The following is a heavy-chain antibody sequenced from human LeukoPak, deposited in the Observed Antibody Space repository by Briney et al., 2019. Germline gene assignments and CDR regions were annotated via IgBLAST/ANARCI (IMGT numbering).Heavy chain of an antibody. D-gene: IGHD4-17*01. CDR2: IYHSGST. V-gene: IGHV4-4*07. Sequence: SETLSLTCTVSGGSISSYYWSWIRQPAGKGLEWIGSIYHSGSTYYNPSLKSRVTISVDTSKNQFSLKLSSVTAADTAVYYCARGPTVTTNFDYWGQGTLVTVSS. CDR3: ARGPTVTTNFDY. J-gene: IGHJ4*02. CDR1: GGSISSYY.